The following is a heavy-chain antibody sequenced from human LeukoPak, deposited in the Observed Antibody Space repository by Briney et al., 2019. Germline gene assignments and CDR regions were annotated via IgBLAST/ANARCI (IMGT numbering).Heavy chain of an antibody. CDR3: ARGDQRVIVATTFDP. D-gene: IGHD5-12*01. V-gene: IGHV1-18*01. CDR1: GYTFTSYG. J-gene: IGHJ5*02. Sequence: ASVKVSCKASGYTFTSYGISWVRQAPGQGLEWMGWISAYNGNTNYAQKLQGRVTMTTDTSTSTAYMELRSLRSDDTAVYYCARGDQRVIVATTFDPWGQGTLVTVSS. CDR2: ISAYNGNT.